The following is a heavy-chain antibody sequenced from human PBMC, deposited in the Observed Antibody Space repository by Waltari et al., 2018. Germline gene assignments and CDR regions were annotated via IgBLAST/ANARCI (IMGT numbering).Heavy chain of an antibody. CDR1: GFTFDDYA. J-gene: IGHJ4*02. Sequence: VQLVESGGGLVQPGRSLSLSCAASGFTFDDYAMHWVRQAPGKGLGWVSGISWNSGGIGYADSVKGRFTISRDNAKNSLYLQMNSLRAEDMALYYCAKGATGTTRYYFDYGGQGTLVTVSS. V-gene: IGHV3-9*03. D-gene: IGHD1-7*01. CDR2: ISWNSGGI. CDR3: AKGATGTTRYYFDY.